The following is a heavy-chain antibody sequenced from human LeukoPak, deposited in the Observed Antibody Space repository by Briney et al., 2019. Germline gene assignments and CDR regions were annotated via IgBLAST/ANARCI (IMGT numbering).Heavy chain of an antibody. Sequence: GGSLRLSCAASGFTVSSNYMTWVRQAPGKGLEWVSVIYSGGSTYYADSVKGRFTISRDNSKNTLFLQMNSLRAEDTAVYYCARGTSSGYFQLYFDYWGQGTLVTVSS. D-gene: IGHD3-22*01. V-gene: IGHV3-53*01. J-gene: IGHJ4*02. CDR2: IYSGGST. CDR3: ARGTSSGYFQLYFDY. CDR1: GFTVSSNY.